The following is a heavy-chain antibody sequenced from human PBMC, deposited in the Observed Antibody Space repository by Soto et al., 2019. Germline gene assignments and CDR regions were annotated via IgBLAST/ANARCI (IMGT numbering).Heavy chain of an antibody. CDR2: IYYSGST. J-gene: IGHJ5*02. D-gene: IGHD3-22*01. V-gene: IGHV4-31*03. CDR3: ARTVNYDSSGYKPYWFDP. Sequence: PSETLSLTCTVSGGSISSGGYYWSWIRQHPGKGLEWIGYIYYSGSTYYNPSLKSRVTISVDTSKNQFSLKLSSVTAADTAVYYCARTVNYDSSGYKPYWFDPWGQGTLVTVSS. CDR1: GGSISSGGYY.